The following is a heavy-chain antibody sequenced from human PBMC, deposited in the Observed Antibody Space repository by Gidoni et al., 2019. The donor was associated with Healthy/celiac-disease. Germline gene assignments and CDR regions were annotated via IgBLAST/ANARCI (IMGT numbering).Heavy chain of an antibody. D-gene: IGHD3-10*01. V-gene: IGHV1-8*01. CDR2: RNPNRGNT. CDR3: ARPLAVISGYRFGDWYFDL. Sequence: QVQLVPSGAAVRKPGASVRVSWQASGYPFTSYDINVVLQATGLGLEWMGWRNPNRGNTVYAQKFQVRVTMTRNTSISTAYMELSSLRSEYTAVYYCARPLAVISGYRFGDWYFDLWGRGTLVTVSS. CDR1: GYPFTSYD. J-gene: IGHJ2*01.